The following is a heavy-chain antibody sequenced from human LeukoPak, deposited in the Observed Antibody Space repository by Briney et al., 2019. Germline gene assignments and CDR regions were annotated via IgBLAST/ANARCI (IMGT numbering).Heavy chain of an antibody. CDR3: AGGCSSTSCPLVY. CDR2: ISSSSSYI. V-gene: IGHV3-21*01. CDR1: GFTFSSYS. J-gene: IGHJ4*02. Sequence: PGGSLRLSCAASGFTFSSYSMNWVRQAPGKGLEWVSAISSSSSYIYYADSVKGRFTISRDKAKNSLYLQMNSLRAEDTAVYYCAGGCSSTSCPLVYWGQGTLVTVSS. D-gene: IGHD2-2*01.